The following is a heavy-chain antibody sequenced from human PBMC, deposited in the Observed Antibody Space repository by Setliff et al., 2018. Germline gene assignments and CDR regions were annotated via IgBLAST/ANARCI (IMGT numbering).Heavy chain of an antibody. V-gene: IGHV3-33*08. J-gene: IGHJ4*02. CDR1: GFTFSNYW. D-gene: IGHD2-15*01. CDR3: ARTCSGSGCYAGLES. CDR2: IWDDGGNK. Sequence: LRLSCAASGFTFSNYWMTWVRQAPGKGLEWVAVIWDDGGNKYHADSVKGRFTISRDNSKDTLYLQMNSLRPEDTAVYYCARTCSGSGCYAGLESWGQGTPVTVSS.